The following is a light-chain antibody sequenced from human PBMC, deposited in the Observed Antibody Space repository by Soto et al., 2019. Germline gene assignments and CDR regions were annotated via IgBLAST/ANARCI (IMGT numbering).Light chain of an antibody. J-gene: IGKJ1*01. Sequence: DIQMTQAPSALSASVGDRVTITCRASQGISYYLSWYQQKPWKVPNLLIYAAAPLQSWFPSRFSGTGSGPDFTLTISSLQPDDVATDSSKKYHSAPQTFGLGNQEEIK. V-gene: IGKV1-27*01. CDR2: AAA. CDR3: KKYHSAPQT. CDR1: QGISYY.